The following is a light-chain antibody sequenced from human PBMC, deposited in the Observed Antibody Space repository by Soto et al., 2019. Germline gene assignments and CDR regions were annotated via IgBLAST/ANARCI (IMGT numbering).Light chain of an antibody. V-gene: IGLV2-14*01. CDR1: SSDVGGYNY. CDR3: SSYTSSSLVV. CDR2: DVS. Sequence: QSALTQPASVSGSPGQSITISCTGTSSDVGGYNYVSWYQQHPGKAPKLMIYDVSNRPSGVSNRFSGSKSGNTASLTISGHQAEDEADDYCSSYTSSSLVVFGGGTKLTVL. J-gene: IGLJ2*01.